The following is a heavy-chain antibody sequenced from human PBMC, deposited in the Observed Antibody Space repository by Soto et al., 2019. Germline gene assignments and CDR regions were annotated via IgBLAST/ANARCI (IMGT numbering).Heavy chain of an antibody. CDR2: ISGSGGST. V-gene: IGHV3-23*01. J-gene: IGHJ4*02. CDR1: GFTFSSYA. CDR3: AKDLNPRRIWFGQGRSPIDY. D-gene: IGHD3-10*01. Sequence: EVQLLESGGGLVQPGGSLKLFCAASGFTFSSYAMSWVRQAPGKGLEWVSAISGSGGSTYYADSVKGRFTISRDNSKNTLYLQMISLRAEDTAVYYCAKDLNPRRIWFGQGRSPIDYWGQGTLVTVSS.